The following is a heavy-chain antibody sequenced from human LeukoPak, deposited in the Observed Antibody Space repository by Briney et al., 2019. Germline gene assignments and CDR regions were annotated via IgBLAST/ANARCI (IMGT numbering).Heavy chain of an antibody. J-gene: IGHJ3*02. CDR2: ISYDGSNK. Sequence: GRSLRLSCAASGFTFGSYAMHWVRQAPGKGLEWVAVISYDGSNKYYADSVKGRFTISRDNSKNTLYLQMNSLRAEDTAVYYCARDRARYYDSNADAFDIWGQGTMVTVSS. CDR3: ARDRARYYDSNADAFDI. D-gene: IGHD3-22*01. V-gene: IGHV3-30*04. CDR1: GFTFGSYA.